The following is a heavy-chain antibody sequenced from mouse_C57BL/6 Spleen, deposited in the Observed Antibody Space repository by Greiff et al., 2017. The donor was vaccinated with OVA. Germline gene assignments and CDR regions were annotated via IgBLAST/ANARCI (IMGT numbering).Heavy chain of an antibody. Sequence: QVQLQQPGTELVKPGASVTLSCKASGYTFTSYWMHWVKQRPGQGLEWIGNINPSNGGHNYNEKFKSKATLTVDKSSSTAYMQLSSLTSEDSAVYYCARPPYYYGSSYDAMDYWGQGTSVTVSS. D-gene: IGHD1-1*01. V-gene: IGHV1-53*01. J-gene: IGHJ4*01. CDR2: INPSNGGH. CDR1: GYTFTSYW. CDR3: ARPPYYYGSSYDAMDY.